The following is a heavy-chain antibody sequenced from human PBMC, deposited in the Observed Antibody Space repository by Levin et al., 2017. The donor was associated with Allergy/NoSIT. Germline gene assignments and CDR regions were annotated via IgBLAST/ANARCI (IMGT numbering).Heavy chain of an antibody. CDR3: ARVAGYSYGYYFDY. V-gene: IGHV4-30-2*01. CDR2: IYLSGST. J-gene: IGHJ4*02. CDR1: CGSISSGGYS. Sequence: SQTLSLTCAVSCGSISSGGYSWSWIRQPPGKGLEWIGNIYLSGSTNDNPSLKSRVTMSVDRSKNQFSMKLSYVTAADTAVYYCARVAGYSYGYYFDYWGPGTLVTVSS. D-gene: IGHD5-18*01.